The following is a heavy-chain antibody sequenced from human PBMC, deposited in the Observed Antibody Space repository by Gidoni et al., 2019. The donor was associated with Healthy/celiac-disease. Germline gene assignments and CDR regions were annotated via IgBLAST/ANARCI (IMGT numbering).Heavy chain of an antibody. Sequence: QVQLQESGPGLVKPSETLSLTCTVSGGSISSYYWSWIRQPPGKGLEWIGYMYNSGSTNYNPSLKSRVTISVDTSKNQFSLKLSSGTAADTAVYYCARGWGSSRSHDAFDIWGQGTMVTVSS. V-gene: IGHV4-59*01. D-gene: IGHD6-6*01. J-gene: IGHJ3*02. CDR1: GGSISSYY. CDR3: ARGWGSSRSHDAFDI. CDR2: MYNSGST.